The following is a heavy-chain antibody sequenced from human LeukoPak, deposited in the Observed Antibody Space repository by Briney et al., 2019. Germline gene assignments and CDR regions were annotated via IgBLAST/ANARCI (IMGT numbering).Heavy chain of an antibody. J-gene: IGHJ4*02. D-gene: IGHD3-16*02. V-gene: IGHV4-38-2*01. Sequence: PSETLSLTCAVSGYSINSGYYWGWIRQPPGKGLEWIGSIYHSGSTYYNPSLKSRVTISVDTSKNQFSLKLSSVTAADTAVYYCARGPREDYVWGSYRWYYFDYWGQGTLVTVSS. CDR1: GYSINSGYY. CDR2: IYHSGST. CDR3: ARGPREDYVWGSYRWYYFDY.